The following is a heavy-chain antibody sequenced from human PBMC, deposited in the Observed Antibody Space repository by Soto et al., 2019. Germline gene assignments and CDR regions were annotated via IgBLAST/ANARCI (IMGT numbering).Heavy chain of an antibody. J-gene: IGHJ6*01. Sequence: QVQLVQSGAEVVKPGSSVKVSCKASGDTFDTFAISWVRQAPGQGLEWMGGIIPIFRTPDYGQKFQGRVTITADEPTSTAAMELRSLRSEDTAVYYCARDRDREQLGGNYFYTLAVWGQGTTVTVSS. V-gene: IGHV1-69*12. CDR2: IIPIFRTP. CDR3: ARDRDREQLGGNYFYTLAV. CDR1: GDTFDTFA. D-gene: IGHD1-1*01.